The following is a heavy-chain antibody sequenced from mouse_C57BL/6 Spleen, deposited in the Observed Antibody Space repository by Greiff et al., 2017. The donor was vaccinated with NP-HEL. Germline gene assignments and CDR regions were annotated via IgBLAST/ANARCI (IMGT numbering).Heavy chain of an antibody. D-gene: IGHD1-1*01. Sequence: QVQLQQPGAELVKPGASVKMSCKASGYTFTSYWITWVKQRPGQGLAWIGDIYPGSGSTTYNEKFKSKATLTVDTSSSTAYMQLSSLTSEDSAVYYCARLFLKDWYFDVWGTGTTVTVSS. CDR3: ARLFLKDWYFDV. CDR2: IYPGSGST. CDR1: GYTFTSYW. V-gene: IGHV1-55*01. J-gene: IGHJ1*03.